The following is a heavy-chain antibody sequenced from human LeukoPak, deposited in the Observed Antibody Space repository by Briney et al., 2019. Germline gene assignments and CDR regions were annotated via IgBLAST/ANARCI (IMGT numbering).Heavy chain of an antibody. J-gene: IGHJ4*02. V-gene: IGHV3-7*01. D-gene: IGHD7-27*01. CDR3: ARDPAWGAIDY. Sequence: GGSLRFSCAVSGFSIGSSWMSWVRQTPGKGLEWVADMNEDGSGTYYVDSVKGRFTASRDNAQNSVYLQMNSLRVEDTGVYYCARDPAWGAIDYWGQGTLVTVSS. CDR1: GFSIGSSW. CDR2: MNEDGSGT.